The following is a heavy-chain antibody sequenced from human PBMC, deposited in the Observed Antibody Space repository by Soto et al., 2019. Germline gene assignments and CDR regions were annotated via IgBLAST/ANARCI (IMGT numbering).Heavy chain of an antibody. Sequence: SVKNSCKASGGTFSSYAISWVRQAPGQGLEWMGGIIPIFGTANYAQKFQGRVTITADESTSTAYMELSSLRSEDTAVYYCARGILVYSSSWFYYDYGMDVWGQGTTVTVSS. J-gene: IGHJ6*02. CDR3: ARGILVYSSSWFYYDYGMDV. V-gene: IGHV1-69*13. CDR2: IIPIFGTA. CDR1: GGTFSSYA. D-gene: IGHD6-13*01.